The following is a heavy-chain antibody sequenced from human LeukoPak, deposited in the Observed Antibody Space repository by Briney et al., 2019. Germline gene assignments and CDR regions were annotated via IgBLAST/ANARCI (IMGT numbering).Heavy chain of an antibody. CDR3: AKDPENCSGGSCSSDY. CDR2: IGGSGSRI. Sequence: GGSLRLSCVVSGFTFNSCWMNWVRQAPRKGLEWVSGIGGSGSRIYYADSVKGRFTISRDNSKNTLYLQMNSLRAEDTAVYYCAKDPENCSGGSCSSDYWGQGTLVTVSS. D-gene: IGHD2-15*01. CDR1: GFTFNSCW. V-gene: IGHV3-23*01. J-gene: IGHJ4*02.